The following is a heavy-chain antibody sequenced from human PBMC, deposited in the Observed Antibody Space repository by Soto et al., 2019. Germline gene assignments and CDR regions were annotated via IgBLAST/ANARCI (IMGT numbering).Heavy chain of an antibody. CDR2: VNPNNGDT. V-gene: IGHV1-8*01. CDR3: AKVSRKGSAIDFDY. Sequence: QVQLVQSGAELKKPGASVKVSCKASGYTFSNYDMNWVRQATGQGPEWIGWVNPNNGDTGYAQKFHGRVPLTTDISTTTAYMELTSLRSEDTAIYYCAKVSRKGSAIDFDYWGQGTLITVSS. J-gene: IGHJ4*02. CDR1: GYTFSNYD. D-gene: IGHD3-10*01.